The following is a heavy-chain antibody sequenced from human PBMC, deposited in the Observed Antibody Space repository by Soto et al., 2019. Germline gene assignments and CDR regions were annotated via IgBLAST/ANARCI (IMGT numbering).Heavy chain of an antibody. J-gene: IGHJ4*02. Sequence: ASVKVSCKASGYTFTSYGISWVRQAPGQGLAGMGWNSAYNGNTNYAQKLQCRVTMTTDTSTSTAYMELRSLRSDDTAVYYCTRAQSARYCSGVSCPPWELPRALDYWGQGTLVTVSS. D-gene: IGHD2-15*01. V-gene: IGHV1-18*01. CDR3: TRAQSARYCSGVSCPPWELPRALDY. CDR2: NSAYNGNT. CDR1: GYTFTSYG.